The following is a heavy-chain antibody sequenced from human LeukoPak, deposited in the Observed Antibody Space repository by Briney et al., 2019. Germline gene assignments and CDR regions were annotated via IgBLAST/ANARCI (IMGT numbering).Heavy chain of an antibody. V-gene: IGHV3-48*01. CDR3: ATQQWLVSDFDY. D-gene: IGHD6-19*01. Sequence: PGGSLRLSCAASGFTFSSYSMNWVRQAPGKGLEWVSFISGSSTNIYYADSVKGRFTISRDNSKNTLYLQMNSLRAEDTAVYYCATQQWLVSDFDYWGQGTLVTVSS. CDR1: GFTFSSYS. CDR2: ISGSSTNI. J-gene: IGHJ4*02.